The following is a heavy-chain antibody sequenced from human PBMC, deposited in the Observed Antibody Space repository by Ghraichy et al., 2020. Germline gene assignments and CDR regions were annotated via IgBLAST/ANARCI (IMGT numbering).Heavy chain of an antibody. J-gene: IGHJ5*02. Sequence: GGSLRLSCAASGFSFSSYAMHWVRQAPGKGLEWVAVISYDGSNKYYADSVKGRFTISRDNSKSTLYLQMNSLRVEDTAVYFCARDAIVAASTVGWFDPWGQGTLVTVSS. CDR2: ISYDGSNK. CDR3: ARDAIVAASTVGWFDP. D-gene: IGHD1-26*01. V-gene: IGHV3-30-3*01. CDR1: GFSFSSYA.